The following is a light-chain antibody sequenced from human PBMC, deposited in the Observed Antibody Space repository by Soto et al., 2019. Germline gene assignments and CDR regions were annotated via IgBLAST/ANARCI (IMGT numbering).Light chain of an antibody. CDR3: WVSYSGVSV. V-gene: IGLV7-46*01. J-gene: IGLJ2*01. CDR2: DTT. Sequence: QAVVTQEPSLTVSPGGTVTLTWGSSTGAVTSGHYPYWFQQKPGQAPRTLIYDTTIKHSWTPARFSGSLLGGKAALTLSGAQPEDEADYYCWVSYSGVSVFGGGTKVTVL. CDR1: TGAVTSGHY.